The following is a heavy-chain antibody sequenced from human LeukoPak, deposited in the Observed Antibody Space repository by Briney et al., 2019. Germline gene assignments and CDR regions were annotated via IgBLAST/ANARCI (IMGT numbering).Heavy chain of an antibody. CDR2: IGDTGRAK. J-gene: IGHJ6*02. CDR1: GFTFSSHG. D-gene: IGHD2-2*01. CDR3: ARVSCSSTSCYRRYYYYYGMDV. V-gene: IGHV3-30*03. Sequence: PGGSLRLSCAASGFTFSSHGMHWVRQAPGKGLEWVAVIGDTGRAKYYADSVKGRFTISRDNSKNTLYLQMNSLRAEDTAVYYCARVSCSSTSCYRRYYYYYGMDVWGQGTTVTVSS.